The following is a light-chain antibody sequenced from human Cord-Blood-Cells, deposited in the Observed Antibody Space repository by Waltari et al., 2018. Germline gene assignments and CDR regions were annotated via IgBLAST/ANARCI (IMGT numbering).Light chain of an antibody. J-gene: IGLJ3*02. CDR3: SSYTSSSTLV. V-gene: IGLV2-14*03. Sequence: QSALTPPASVSGSPGQSITISCTGTSSDVGGYNYVSWYQQHPGKAPKLMIYDVSNRRSGVSNRFSGSKSGNTASLTISGLQAEDEADYYCSSYTSSSTLVFGGGTKLTVL. CDR1: SSDVGGYNY. CDR2: DVS.